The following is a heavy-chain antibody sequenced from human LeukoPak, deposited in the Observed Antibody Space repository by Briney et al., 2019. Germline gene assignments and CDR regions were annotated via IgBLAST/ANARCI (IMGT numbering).Heavy chain of an antibody. J-gene: IGHJ4*02. CDR3: ARGNWGSGKLDY. V-gene: IGHV3-49*04. CDR1: GFTFGDYA. CDR2: IRSETHGGTT. Sequence: PGRSLRLSCTSSGFTFGDYAMSWVRQAPGKGLEWVGFIRSETHGGTTEYAASVKGRFTISRDDSKCIAYLQMNSLKIEDTAVYYCARGNWGSGKLDYWGQGILVTVSP. D-gene: IGHD7-27*01.